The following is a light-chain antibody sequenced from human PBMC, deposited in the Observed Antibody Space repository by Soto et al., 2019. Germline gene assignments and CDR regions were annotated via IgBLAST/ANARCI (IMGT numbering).Light chain of an antibody. J-gene: IGKJ3*01. CDR1: QAIDPS. Sequence: DSQMTQSPSSLSASVGDRVTITCRASQAIDPSVAWYQQKPGQVPKLLIYAASTLHSGVPSRFSGSGSGAHFTLTITGLQPEDVATYYCQEHNGDLPVAFGPGTTVDV. V-gene: IGKV1-27*01. CDR2: AAS. CDR3: QEHNGDLPVA.